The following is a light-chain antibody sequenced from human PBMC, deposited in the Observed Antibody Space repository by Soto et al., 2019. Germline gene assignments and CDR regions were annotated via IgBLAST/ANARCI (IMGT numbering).Light chain of an antibody. CDR1: QSVSSNN. V-gene: IGKV3-20*01. CDR2: GAS. CDR3: QQYGRSPFT. Sequence: EIVLTQSPGTLSLSPGEKATLSCRASQSVSSNNLAWYQQRPGQAPGVVIYGASTRATGIPERFSGSGSGTDLNLTIRRLEPEDFAVYSCQQYGRSPFTFGPGTKVDIK. J-gene: IGKJ3*01.